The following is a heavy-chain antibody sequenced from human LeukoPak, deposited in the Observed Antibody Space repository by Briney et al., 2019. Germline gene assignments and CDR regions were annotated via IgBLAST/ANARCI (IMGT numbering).Heavy chain of an antibody. CDR1: GGTFSSYA. D-gene: IGHD6-13*01. CDR2: IIPIFGTA. J-gene: IGHJ3*02. CDR3: ARDREQQLVRFYNAFDI. Sequence: GASVKVSCKASGGTFSSYAISWVRQAPGQGLEWMGGIIPIFGTANYAQKFQGRVTITADKSTSTAYMELSSLRSEDTAVYYCARDREQQLVRFYNAFDIWGQGTMVTVSS. V-gene: IGHV1-69*06.